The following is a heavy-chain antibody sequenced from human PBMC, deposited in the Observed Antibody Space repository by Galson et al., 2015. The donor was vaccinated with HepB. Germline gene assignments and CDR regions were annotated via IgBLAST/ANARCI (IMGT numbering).Heavy chain of an antibody. Sequence: SLRLSCAVSGFTFSSYWMSWVRQAPGKGPEWVANIKEDGSEGYYVDSVEGRFTISRDNSKNTLYLQMNSLRAEDTAVYYCAKDQARYCSGGRCPRYFDYWGQGTLVTVSS. CDR3: AKDQARYCSGGRCPRYFDY. CDR1: GFTFSSYW. V-gene: IGHV3-7*03. CDR2: IKEDGSEG. J-gene: IGHJ4*02. D-gene: IGHD2-15*01.